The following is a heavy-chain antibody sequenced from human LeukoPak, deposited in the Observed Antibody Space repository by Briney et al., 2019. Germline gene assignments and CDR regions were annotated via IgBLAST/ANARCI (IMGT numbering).Heavy chain of an antibody. V-gene: IGHV3-23*01. CDR3: ARSRDGYKRFDS. CDR2: ISGSGDTT. CDR1: GFTFSSYA. D-gene: IGHD5-24*01. J-gene: IGHJ4*02. Sequence: GGSLRLSCAASGFTFSSYAMTWVRQAPGKGLEWVSVISGSGDTTYYADSVKGRLTISRDNSKNALYLQMNSLRAEDTAVYFCARSRDGYKRFDSWGQGTLVTVSS.